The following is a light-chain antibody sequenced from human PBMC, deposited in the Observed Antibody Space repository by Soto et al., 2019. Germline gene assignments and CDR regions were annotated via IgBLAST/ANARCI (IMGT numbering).Light chain of an antibody. Sequence: EIVMTQSPATPSVSPGERATLSCRASQSIGNNLGWYQQKPGQAPRLLIYGASTRATGIPARFSGSGSGTEFTLTITSLQSEDSAVYYCQQYNTWTLISFGQGTRLEIK. CDR1: QSIGNN. CDR2: GAS. J-gene: IGKJ5*01. CDR3: QQYNTWTLIS. V-gene: IGKV3-15*01.